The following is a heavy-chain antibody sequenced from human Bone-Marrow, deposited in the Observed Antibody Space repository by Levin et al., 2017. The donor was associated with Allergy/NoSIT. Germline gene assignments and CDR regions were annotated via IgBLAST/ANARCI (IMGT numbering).Heavy chain of an antibody. J-gene: IGHJ4*01. CDR2: IYGGGST. Sequence: LSLTCVVSELNVTRNYMNWVRQAPGKGLEWVSVIYGGGSTYYADSARGRFTAPRDTSTTRLHFVMNSLRAEDKAVCYSATSYGGATGYFDYWGHGTLVTVSS. V-gene: IGHV3-53*01. CDR1: ELNVTRNY. CDR3: ATSYGGATGYFDY. D-gene: IGHD4-23*01.